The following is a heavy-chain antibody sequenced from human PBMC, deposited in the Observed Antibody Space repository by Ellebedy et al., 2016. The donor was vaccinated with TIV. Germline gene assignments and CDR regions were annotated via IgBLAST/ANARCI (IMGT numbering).Heavy chain of an antibody. J-gene: IGHJ6*02. V-gene: IGHV4-4*02. D-gene: IGHD3-10*01. CDR1: GGSISSSNW. CDR2: IYHSGST. CDR3: ARYTVRGGRSYYYYGMDV. Sequence: SETLSLXXAVSGGSISSSNWWSWVRQPPGKGLEWIGEIYHSGSTNYNPSLKSRVTISVDKSKNQFSLKLSSVTAADTAVYYCARYTVRGGRSYYYYGMDVWGQGTTVTVSS.